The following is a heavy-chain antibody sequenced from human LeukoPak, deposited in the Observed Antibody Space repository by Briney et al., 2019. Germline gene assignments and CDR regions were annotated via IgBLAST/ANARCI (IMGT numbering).Heavy chain of an antibody. J-gene: IGHJ6*03. CDR1: GGSISSSSYY. CDR2: IYYSGST. V-gene: IGHV4-39*07. D-gene: IGHD1-26*01. Sequence: SETLSLTCTVSGGSISSSSYYWGWIRQPPGKGLEWIGSIYYSGSTYYNPSLKSQVTISVDTSKNQFSLKLSSVTAADTAVYYCARDSGGPTPYYMDVWGKGTTVTVSS. CDR3: ARDSGGPTPYYMDV.